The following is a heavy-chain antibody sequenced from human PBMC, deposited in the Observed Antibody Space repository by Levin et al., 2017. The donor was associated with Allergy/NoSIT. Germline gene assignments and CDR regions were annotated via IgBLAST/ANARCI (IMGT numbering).Heavy chain of an antibody. J-gene: IGHJ3*02. Sequence: ASVKVSCKASGYTFTGYYLHWVRQAPGQGLEWMGWINPNNGDTNYAQKFQGRVTMTRDTSISTAYMELSRLRSDDTAVYYCARVENDILTGYSLRLGLDIWGQGTLVTVSS. CDR3: ARVENDILTGYSLRLGLDI. D-gene: IGHD3-9*01. CDR1: GYTFTGYY. CDR2: INPNNGDT. V-gene: IGHV1-2*02.